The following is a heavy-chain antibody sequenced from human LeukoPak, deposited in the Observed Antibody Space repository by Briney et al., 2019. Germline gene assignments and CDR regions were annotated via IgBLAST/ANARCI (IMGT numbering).Heavy chain of an antibody. CDR3: ASTYCYGSGSPQAY. D-gene: IGHD3-10*01. CDR2: ISAYNGNT. Sequence: GASVKVSCKASGYTFTSYGISWVRQAPGQGLEWMGWISAYNGNTNYAQKLQGRVTMTTDTSTSTAYMELRSLRSDDTAVYYCASTYCYGSGSPQAYWGQGTLVTVSS. CDR1: GYTFTSYG. J-gene: IGHJ4*02. V-gene: IGHV1-18*01.